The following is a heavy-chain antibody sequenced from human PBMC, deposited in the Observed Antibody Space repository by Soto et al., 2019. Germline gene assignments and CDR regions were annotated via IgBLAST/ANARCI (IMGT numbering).Heavy chain of an antibody. CDR3: AREDYYGSGSYPLYY. J-gene: IGHJ4*02. CDR2: INAGNGNT. Sequence: QVQLVQSGAEVKKPGASVKVSCKASGYTFTSYAMHWVRQAPGQRLEWMGWINAGNGNTKYSQKFQGRVTITRDTSASTAYMELSRLRSEDTAVYYCAREDYYGSGSYPLYYWGQGTLVTVSS. D-gene: IGHD3-10*01. V-gene: IGHV1-3*01. CDR1: GYTFTSYA.